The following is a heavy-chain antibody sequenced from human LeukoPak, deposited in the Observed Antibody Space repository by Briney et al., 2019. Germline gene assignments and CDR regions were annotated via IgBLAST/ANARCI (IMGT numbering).Heavy chain of an antibody. CDR3: ARRRIVVVISSSAPDAFDI. CDR2: INYSGTT. D-gene: IGHD3-22*01. Sequence: PSETLSLTCGVSGGSFSSSSYYWGWIRQPPGKGLEWIATINYSGTTHYNPSLKSRVTMSADTSNIQFSLKLNSVTAADTAVYYCARRRIVVVISSSAPDAFDIWGQGTMVTVSS. V-gene: IGHV4-39*07. CDR1: GGSFSSSSYY. J-gene: IGHJ3*02.